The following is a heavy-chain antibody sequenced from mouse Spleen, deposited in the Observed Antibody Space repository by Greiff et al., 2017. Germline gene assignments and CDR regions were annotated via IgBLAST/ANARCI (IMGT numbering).Heavy chain of an antibody. Sequence: VQLQQPGAELVKPGASVKLSCKASGYTFTSYWMHWVKQRPGQGLEWIGNINPSNGGTNYNEKFKSKATLTVDKTSSTAYMQLSSLNSEDSAGYYGTRARPFDYWGQGTTLTVSS. CDR3: TRARPFDY. D-gene: IGHD2-12*01. CDR1: GYTFTSYW. V-gene: IGHV1-53*01. CDR2: INPSNGGT. J-gene: IGHJ2*01.